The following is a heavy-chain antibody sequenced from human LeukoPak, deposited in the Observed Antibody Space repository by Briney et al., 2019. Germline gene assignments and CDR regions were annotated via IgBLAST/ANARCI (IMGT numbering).Heavy chain of an antibody. J-gene: IGHJ6*03. V-gene: IGHV1-69*13. CDR3: ARGWNVGYSYDDYYYYYMDV. Sequence: SVKVSCKASGGTFSSYAISCVRQAPGQGLEWMGGIIPIFGTANYAQKFQGRVTITADESTGTAYMELSSLRSEDTAVYYCARGWNVGYSYDDYYYYYMDVWGKGTTVTVSS. D-gene: IGHD5-18*01. CDR2: IIPIFGTA. CDR1: GGTFSSYA.